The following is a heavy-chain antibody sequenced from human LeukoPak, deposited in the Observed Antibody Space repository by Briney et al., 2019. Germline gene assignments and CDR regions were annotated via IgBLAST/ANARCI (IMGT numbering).Heavy chain of an antibody. CDR2: IYYSGST. J-gene: IGHJ4*02. CDR3: ARLYSSSLGRVFDY. Sequence: PSGTLSLTCAVSGGSISSSNWWSWIRQPPGKGLEWIGYIYYSGSTNYSPSLKSRVTISVDTSKNQFSLKLSSVTAADTAVYYCARLYSSSLGRVFDYWGQGTLVTVSS. CDR1: GGSISSSNW. D-gene: IGHD6-13*01. V-gene: IGHV4-61*01.